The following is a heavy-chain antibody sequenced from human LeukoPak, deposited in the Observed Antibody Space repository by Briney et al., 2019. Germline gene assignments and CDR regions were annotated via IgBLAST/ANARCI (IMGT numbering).Heavy chain of an antibody. CDR2: ISGSGGST. Sequence: GGSLRLSCAASGFTFSSYGMSWVRPAPGKGLEWVSAISGSGGSTYYADSVKGRFTISRDNSKNTLYLQMNSLSAEDTAVYYCAKVSGLLWFGDLTYYFDYWGQGTLVTVSS. CDR1: GFTFSSYG. CDR3: AKVSGLLWFGDLTYYFDY. J-gene: IGHJ4*02. D-gene: IGHD3-10*01. V-gene: IGHV3-23*01.